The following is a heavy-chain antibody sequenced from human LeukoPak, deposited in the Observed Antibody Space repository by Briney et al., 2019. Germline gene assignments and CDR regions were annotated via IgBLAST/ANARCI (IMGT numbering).Heavy chain of an antibody. CDR1: GXSISSYY. CDR2: IYHTGST. V-gene: IGHV4-59*01. Sequence: SETLSLTCTVSGXSISSYYWSWIRQPPGKGLEWIGYIYHTGSTIYNPSLKSRVTISVDTSKNQFSLKLSSVTAADTAVYYCARVVKTDYYDSRGYPDYWGQGTLVTVSS. D-gene: IGHD3-22*01. CDR3: ARVVKTDYYDSRGYPDY. J-gene: IGHJ4*02.